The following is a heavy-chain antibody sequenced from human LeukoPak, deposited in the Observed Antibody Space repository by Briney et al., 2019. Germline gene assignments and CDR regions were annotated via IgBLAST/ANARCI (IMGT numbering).Heavy chain of an antibody. CDR2: ISGSGGST. CDR3: AKDRGSYYVNWYFDL. Sequence: PGGSLRLSCAASGFTFSSYAMSWVRQAPGKGLEWVSAISGSGGSTYYADSVKGRFTISRDNSKNTLYLQMNSLRAEDTAVYYCAKDRGSYYVNWYFDLWGRGTLVTVSS. D-gene: IGHD1-26*01. CDR1: GFTFSSYA. J-gene: IGHJ2*01. V-gene: IGHV3-23*01.